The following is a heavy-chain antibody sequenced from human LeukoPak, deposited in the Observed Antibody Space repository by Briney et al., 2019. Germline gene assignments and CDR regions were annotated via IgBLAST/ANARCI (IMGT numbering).Heavy chain of an antibody. J-gene: IGHJ4*02. CDR3: AGAYYYDSSGYLSWGY. Sequence: SETLSLTCTVSGGSIRSYYWSWIRQPPGKGLEWIGYIYYSGSTNYNPSLKSRVTISVDTSKSQFSLKLSSVTAADTAVYYCAGAYYYDSSGYLSWGYWGQGTLVTVSS. V-gene: IGHV4-59*01. CDR2: IYYSGST. D-gene: IGHD3-22*01. CDR1: GGSIRSYY.